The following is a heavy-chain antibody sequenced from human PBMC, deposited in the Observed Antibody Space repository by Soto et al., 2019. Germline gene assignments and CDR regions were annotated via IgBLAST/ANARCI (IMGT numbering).Heavy chain of an antibody. Sequence: SETLSLTCTVSGGSISSYYWSWIRQPPGKGLEWIGYIYYSGSTNYNPSLKSRVTISVDTSKNQFSLKLSSVTAADTAVYYCARRLPFSSGDAFDIWGQGTMVTVSS. CDR1: GGSISSYY. CDR2: IYYSGST. CDR3: ARRLPFSSGDAFDI. J-gene: IGHJ3*02. V-gene: IGHV4-59*08.